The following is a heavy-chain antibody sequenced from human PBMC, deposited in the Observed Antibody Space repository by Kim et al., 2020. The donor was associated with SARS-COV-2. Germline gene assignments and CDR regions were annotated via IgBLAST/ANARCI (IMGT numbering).Heavy chain of an antibody. CDR3: ARHVVRCSSTSCYYYFDY. J-gene: IGHJ4*02. D-gene: IGHD2-2*01. CDR2: IDPSDSYT. CDR1: GYSFTSYW. V-gene: IGHV5-10-1*01. Sequence: GESLQISCKGSGYSFTSYWISWVRQMPGKGLEWMGRIDPSDSYTNYSPSFQGHVTISADKSISTAYLQWSSLKASDTAMYYCARHVVRCSSTSCYYYFDYWGQGTLVTVSS.